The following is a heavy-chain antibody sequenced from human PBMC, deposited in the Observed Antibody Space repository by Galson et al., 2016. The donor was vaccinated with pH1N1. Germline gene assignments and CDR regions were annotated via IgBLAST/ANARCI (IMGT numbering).Heavy chain of an antibody. CDR1: GGSITSGGYS. V-gene: IGHV4-30-2*01. J-gene: IGHJ3*02. Sequence: TLSLTCAVSGGSITSGGYSWNWIRQPPGKGLEWIGYIYHTGTTYYNPSLKSRFTISVDTSKNQFSLKVDSVTAADTAIYYCARCRLYGGDAFAIWGQGTMVTVSS. CDR3: ARCRLYGGDAFAI. D-gene: IGHD4-23*01. CDR2: IYHTGTT.